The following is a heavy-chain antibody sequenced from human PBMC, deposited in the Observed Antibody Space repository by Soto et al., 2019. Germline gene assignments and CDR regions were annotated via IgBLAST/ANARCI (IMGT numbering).Heavy chain of an antibody. CDR1: GFTFSSYG. D-gene: IGHD2-8*01. Sequence: QVQLVESGGGVVQPGRSLRLSCAASGFTFSSYGMHWVRQAPGKGLEWVAVISYDGSNKYYADSVKGRFTISRDNSKNTLYLQMNSLRAEDTAVYYCAKLMPIPDVWGQGTTVTVSS. V-gene: IGHV3-30*18. CDR2: ISYDGSNK. CDR3: AKLMPIPDV. J-gene: IGHJ6*02.